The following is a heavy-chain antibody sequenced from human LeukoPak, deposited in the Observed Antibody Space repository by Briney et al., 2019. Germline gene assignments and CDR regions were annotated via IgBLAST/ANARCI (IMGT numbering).Heavy chain of an antibody. CDR1: GGSFSGYY. CDR2: INHRGST. J-gene: IGHJ4*02. V-gene: IGHV4-34*01. CDR3: ASGGWYRGY. Sequence: SETLSLTCAVYGGSFSGYYWSWIRQPPGRGLEWIGEINHRGSTNYNPSLESRVTISVDTSKNHFSLDLTSVTAADTAVYYCASGGWYRGYWGQGTLVTVSS. D-gene: IGHD2-15*01.